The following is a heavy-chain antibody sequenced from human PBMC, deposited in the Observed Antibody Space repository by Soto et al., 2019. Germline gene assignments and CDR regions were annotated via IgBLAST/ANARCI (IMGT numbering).Heavy chain of an antibody. D-gene: IGHD6-19*01. CDR1: GDSVSSNSAA. J-gene: IGHJ4*02. V-gene: IGHV6-1*01. Sequence: SQTLSLTCAISGDSVSSNSAAWNWLRQSPSRGLEWLGRTYYRSKWYNDYALSVKSRITINPDTTKNQFSLQLDSVTPEDTAMYYCARGWDFDYWGQGTLVTVSS. CDR2: TYYRSKWYN. CDR3: ARGWDFDY.